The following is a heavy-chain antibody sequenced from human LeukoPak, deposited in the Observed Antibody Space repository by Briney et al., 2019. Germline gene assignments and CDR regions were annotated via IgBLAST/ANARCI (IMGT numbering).Heavy chain of an antibody. CDR3: AKDGYYGGNAPTYFDY. V-gene: IGHV3-23*01. J-gene: IGHJ4*02. CDR1: GFTFSSYA. Sequence: PGGSLRLSCAASGFTFSSYAMSWVRQAPGKGLEWVSTISGGGGSTYYADSVKGRFTISRDNFKNTLYLQMNSLRAEDAAVYYCAKDGYYGGNAPTYFDYWGQGTLVTVSS. CDR2: ISGGGGST. D-gene: IGHD4-23*01.